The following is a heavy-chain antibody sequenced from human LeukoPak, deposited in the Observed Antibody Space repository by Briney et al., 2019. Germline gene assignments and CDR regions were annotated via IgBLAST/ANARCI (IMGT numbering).Heavy chain of an antibody. CDR1: GGSISSGGYS. V-gene: IGHV4-30-2*01. J-gene: IGHJ4*02. D-gene: IGHD3-10*01. Sequence: PSQTLSLTCAVSGGSISSGGYSWSWIRQPPGKGLEWIGYIYHSGSTYYNPSLKSRVTISVDRSKNQFSLKLSSVTAADTAVYYCARYPTIPGTWYFDYWGQGTLVTVSS. CDR3: ARYPTIPGTWYFDY. CDR2: IYHSGST.